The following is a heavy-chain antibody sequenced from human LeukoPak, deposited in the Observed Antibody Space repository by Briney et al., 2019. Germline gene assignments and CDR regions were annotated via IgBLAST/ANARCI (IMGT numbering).Heavy chain of an antibody. Sequence: SETLSLTCTVSGGSISSSSYYWGWIRQPPGKGLEWIGSIYYSGSTYYNPSLKSRVTISVDTSKNQFSLKLSSVTAADTAVYYCAREVGSYWYFDLWGRGTLVTVSS. CDR3: AREVGSYWYFDL. V-gene: IGHV4-39*07. D-gene: IGHD3-10*01. J-gene: IGHJ2*01. CDR2: IYYSGST. CDR1: GGSISSSSYY.